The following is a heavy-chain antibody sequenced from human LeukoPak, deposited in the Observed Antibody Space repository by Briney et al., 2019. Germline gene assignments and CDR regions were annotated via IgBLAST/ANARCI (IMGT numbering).Heavy chain of an antibody. V-gene: IGHV1-18*01. CDR1: GYTFTTYN. D-gene: IGHD2-21*02. J-gene: IGHJ4*02. Sequence: ASVKVSCKASGYTFTTYNINWVRQAPGQGLEWMGWISGYNGSTNYAQKLQGRVTMTRDKSTSTVYMELSSLTSDDTAVYYCARTYCAEDCSIRYFDYWGQGTLVTVSS. CDR3: ARTYCAEDCSIRYFDY. CDR2: ISGYNGST.